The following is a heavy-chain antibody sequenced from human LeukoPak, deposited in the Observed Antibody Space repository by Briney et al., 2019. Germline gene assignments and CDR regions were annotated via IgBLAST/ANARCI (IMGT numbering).Heavy chain of an antibody. CDR3: ARDRGYSGSSLFDN. CDR1: GFTSSRYA. J-gene: IGHJ4*02. V-gene: IGHV3-30*03. Sequence: PGGSLRLSCAGSGFTSSRYAMHWVRQAPGKGLEWMAVISDDGKNKAYGDAVVGRFTISRDNSKNTVFVQMNFLRAEDTAVYYCARDRGYSGSSLFDNWGQGTLVTVSS. D-gene: IGHD1-26*01. CDR2: ISDDGKNK.